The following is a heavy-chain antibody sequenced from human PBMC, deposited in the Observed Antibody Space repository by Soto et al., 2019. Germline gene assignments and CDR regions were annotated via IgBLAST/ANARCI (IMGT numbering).Heavy chain of an antibody. J-gene: IGHJ5*01. CDR2: ISGFGDST. D-gene: IGHD1-26*01. Sequence: PGGSLRLSCAASVFSFSSYGMSWVRQAPGKGLEWVSGISGFGDSTYYADSVKGRFTISRDNSKSSLYLQMSSLRAEDTAVYYCAKGKISTTTYTSFDSWGQGTLVTVSS. V-gene: IGHV3-23*01. CDR3: AKGKISTTTYTSFDS. CDR1: VFSFSSYG.